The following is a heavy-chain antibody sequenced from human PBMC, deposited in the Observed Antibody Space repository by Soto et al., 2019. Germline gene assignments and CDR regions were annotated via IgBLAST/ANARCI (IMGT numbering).Heavy chain of an antibody. D-gene: IGHD5-12*01. J-gene: IGHJ3*02. CDR3: ARGRIVASIHDAFEI. Sequence: QGQLLQSGDEVKTPGASVRVSCRASGYPFTSYGISWVRQAPGQGLEWVAWISAYNGKRDTAQKFQDRVTMTLDTSKDKAHMDLGDLTSADTAVYYCARGRIVASIHDAFEIWGQGTKVTVSS. CDR1: GYPFTSYG. CDR2: ISAYNGKR. V-gene: IGHV1-18*01.